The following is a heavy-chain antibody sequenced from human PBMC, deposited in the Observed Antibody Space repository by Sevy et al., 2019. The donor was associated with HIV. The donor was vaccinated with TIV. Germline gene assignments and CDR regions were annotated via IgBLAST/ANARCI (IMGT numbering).Heavy chain of an antibody. CDR3: AKEWTLLSDWYGEFDY. Sequence: GGSLRLSCVASGFTFTNYGMHWVRQAPGKGLEWVSGISNSGANTYYADSVRGRLTVSSDNSKITVYLQLNSLRAEDTAIYYCAKEWTLLSDWYGEFDYWGQGTLVTVSS. V-gene: IGHV3-23*01. CDR2: ISNSGANT. J-gene: IGHJ4*02. D-gene: IGHD6-19*01. CDR1: GFTFTNYG.